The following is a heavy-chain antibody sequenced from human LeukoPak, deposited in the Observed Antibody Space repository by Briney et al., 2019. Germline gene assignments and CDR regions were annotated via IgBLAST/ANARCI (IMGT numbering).Heavy chain of an antibody. CDR2: ISSSSSYI. CDR1: GFTFSSYS. Sequence: GGSLRLSCAASGFTFSSYSMNWVRQAPGKGLEWVSSISSSSSYIYYADSVKGRFTISRDNAKNSLYLQMNSLRAEDTAVYYCARVLRYFDWLLDYWGQGTLATVSS. D-gene: IGHD3-9*01. CDR3: ARVLRYFDWLLDY. J-gene: IGHJ4*02. V-gene: IGHV3-21*01.